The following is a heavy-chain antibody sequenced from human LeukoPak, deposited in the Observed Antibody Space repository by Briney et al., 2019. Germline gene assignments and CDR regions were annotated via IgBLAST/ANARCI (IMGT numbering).Heavy chain of an antibody. D-gene: IGHD2-2*01. Sequence: GESLKISCKGSGYSFTSYWIGWVRQMPGKGLEWMGIIYPGDSDTRYSPSFQGQVTISADKSISTAYLQWSSLKASDTAMYYCARPLQHCSSTSCYSYYFDYWGQGTLVTVSS. V-gene: IGHV5-51*01. CDR3: ARPLQHCSSTSCYSYYFDY. CDR1: GYSFTSYW. CDR2: IYPGDSDT. J-gene: IGHJ4*02.